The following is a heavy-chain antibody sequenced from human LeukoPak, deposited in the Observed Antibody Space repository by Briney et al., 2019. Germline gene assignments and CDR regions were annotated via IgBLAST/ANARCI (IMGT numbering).Heavy chain of an antibody. J-gene: IGHJ3*02. Sequence: PSETLSLTCTVSGGSISSYYWSWIRQPPGKGLEWIGYIYYSGSTNYNPSLKSRVTISVDTSKNQFSLKPSSVTAADTAVYYCARAVGDFWSGYPDAFDIWGQGTMVTVSS. D-gene: IGHD3-3*01. V-gene: IGHV4-59*01. CDR3: ARAVGDFWSGYPDAFDI. CDR1: GGSISSYY. CDR2: IYYSGST.